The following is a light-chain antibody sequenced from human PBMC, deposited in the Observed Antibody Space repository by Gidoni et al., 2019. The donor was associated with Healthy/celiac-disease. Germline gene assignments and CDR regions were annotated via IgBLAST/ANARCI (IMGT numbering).Light chain of an antibody. Sequence: EIVLTQSPATLSLSPGERATLACRASQSVSSYLAWYQQKPGQAPRLLIYDASNRATGIPARFSGSGSGTDFTLTISSLEPEDFAVYCCQQHSNWWTFGQGTKVEIK. CDR1: QSVSSY. CDR2: DAS. J-gene: IGKJ1*01. CDR3: QQHSNWWT. V-gene: IGKV3-11*01.